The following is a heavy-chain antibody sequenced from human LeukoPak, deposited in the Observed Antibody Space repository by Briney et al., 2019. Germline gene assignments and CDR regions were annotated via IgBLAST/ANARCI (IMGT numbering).Heavy chain of an antibody. CDR3: AKVVPRYSDYYYGMDV. Sequence: PGGSLRLSCAASGFTFDDYAMHWVRQAPGKGLEWFSGISWNSGSIGYADSVKGRFTISRDNAKNSLYLPMNSLRAEDTALYYCAKVVPRYSDYYYGMDVWGQATTVTVSS. CDR1: GFTFDDYA. D-gene: IGHD2-15*01. V-gene: IGHV3-9*01. CDR2: ISWNSGSI. J-gene: IGHJ6*02.